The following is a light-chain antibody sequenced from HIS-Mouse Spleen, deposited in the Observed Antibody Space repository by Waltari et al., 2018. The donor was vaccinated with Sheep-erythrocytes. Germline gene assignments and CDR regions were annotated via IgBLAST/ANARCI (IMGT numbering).Light chain of an antibody. Sequence: QSALTQPRSVSGSPGQSVTISCTGTSSDVGGYNYVSWYQQYPGKAPKLMIYDVSKRPSGVPDRFSGSKSGHPASLTISGLQAEDEADYYCCSYAGSYNHVFATGTKVTVL. CDR2: DVS. J-gene: IGLJ1*01. CDR1: SSDVGGYNY. V-gene: IGLV2-11*01. CDR3: CSYAGSYNHV.